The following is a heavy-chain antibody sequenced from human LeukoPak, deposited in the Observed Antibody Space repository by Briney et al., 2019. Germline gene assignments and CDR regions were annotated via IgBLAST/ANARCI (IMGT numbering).Heavy chain of an antibody. CDR1: GFTFGDYV. V-gene: IGHV3-49*03. Sequence: GGSLRLSCTGSGFTFGDYVMSWFRQVPGKGLEWVGFIRSKPYGGTTEYAASVKGRFTFSRDDSKSIAYLQMNSLKIEDTAVYFCARDRNIMIAFGGIIPKDYWGQGTLVTVSS. J-gene: IGHJ4*02. D-gene: IGHD3-16*02. CDR3: ARDRNIMIAFGGIIPKDY. CDR2: IRSKPYGGTT.